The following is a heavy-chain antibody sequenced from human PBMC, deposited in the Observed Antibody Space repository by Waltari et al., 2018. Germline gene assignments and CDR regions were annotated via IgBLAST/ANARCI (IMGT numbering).Heavy chain of an antibody. J-gene: IGHJ4*02. CDR1: GGSFSGYY. CDR2: INHSGST. CDR3: ARGRPRITIFGVVITPWYFDY. Sequence: QVQLQQWGAGLLKPSETLSLTCAVYGGSFSGYYWSWIRQPPGKGLEWIGEINHSGSTNYNPSRKSRVTISVDTAKNQFSLKLSSVTAADTAVYYCARGRPRITIFGVVITPWYFDYWGQGTLVTVSS. D-gene: IGHD3-3*01. V-gene: IGHV4-34*01.